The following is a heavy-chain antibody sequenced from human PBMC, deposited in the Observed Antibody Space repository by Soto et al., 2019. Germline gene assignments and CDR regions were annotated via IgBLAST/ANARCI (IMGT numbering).Heavy chain of an antibody. CDR1: GYTFTSYW. CDR3: AASIFYYGMDV. Sequence: GESLKISCKGSGYTFTSYWIGWVRQMPGKGLEWMGIIYPGDSDTKYNPSFQGQVTISADKSITTTYLQWSSLKASDTAIYYCAASIFYYGMDVWGQGTTVTVSS. V-gene: IGHV5-51*01. J-gene: IGHJ6*02. CDR2: IYPGDSDT.